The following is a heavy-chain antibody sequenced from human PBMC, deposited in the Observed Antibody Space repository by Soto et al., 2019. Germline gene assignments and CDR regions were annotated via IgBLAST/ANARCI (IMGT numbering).Heavy chain of an antibody. CDR1: GYTFTSYG. J-gene: IGHJ4*02. CDR3: ARDHSSSWPLGY. CDR2: ISAYNGNT. Sequence: VSSVKVSCKASGYTFTSYGISWVRQAPGQGLEWVGWISAYNGNTNYAQKLQGRVTMTTDTSTSTAYMELRSLRSDDTAVYYCARDHSSSWPLGYWGQGTLVTVSS. D-gene: IGHD6-13*01. V-gene: IGHV1-18*04.